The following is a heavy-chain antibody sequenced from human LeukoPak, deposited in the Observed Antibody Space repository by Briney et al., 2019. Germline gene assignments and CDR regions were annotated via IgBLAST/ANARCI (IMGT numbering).Heavy chain of an antibody. D-gene: IGHD2-15*01. CDR3: AREYCSGGSCENWFDP. CDR2: IYYSGST. CDR1: GGSISSYY. Sequence: SETLSLTCTVSGGSISSYYWSWIRQPPGKGLEWIGYIYYSGSTNYNPSLKSRVTISVDTSKNQFSLKLSSVTAADTAVYYCAREYCSGGSCENWFDPWGQGTLVTVSS. V-gene: IGHV4-59*01. J-gene: IGHJ5*02.